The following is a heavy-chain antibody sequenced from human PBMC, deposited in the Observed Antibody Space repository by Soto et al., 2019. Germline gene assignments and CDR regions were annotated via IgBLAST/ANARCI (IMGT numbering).Heavy chain of an antibody. D-gene: IGHD4-17*01. CDR1: GFTFSGYG. V-gene: IGHV3-48*03. CDR3: ATTVTTVDY. J-gene: IGHJ4*02. Sequence: PVGSLRLSCAASGFTFSGYGLNWVRQAPGKGLEWISYITSSGSLIYYADSLKGRFTISRDNVKNSLFLQMNSLRAEDTAVYYCATTVTTVDYWGQGTLVTVSS. CDR2: ITSSGSLI.